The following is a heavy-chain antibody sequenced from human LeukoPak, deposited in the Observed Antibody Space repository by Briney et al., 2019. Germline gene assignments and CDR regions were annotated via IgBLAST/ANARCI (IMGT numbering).Heavy chain of an antibody. V-gene: IGHV4-39*01. CDR2: IYYSGST. CDR1: GDSISSSSSY. CDR3: AHSSGDYVGYYFDY. Sequence: PSETLSLTCTVSGDSISSSSSYWGWIRQPPGKGLEWIGSIYYSGSTYYNPSLKSRVTISVDTSKNQFSLKLSSVTAADTAVYYCAHSSGDYVGYYFDYWGQGTLVTVSS. J-gene: IGHJ4*02. D-gene: IGHD4-17*01.